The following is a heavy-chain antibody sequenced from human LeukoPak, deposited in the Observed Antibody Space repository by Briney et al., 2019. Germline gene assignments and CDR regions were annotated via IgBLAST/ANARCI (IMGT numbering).Heavy chain of an antibody. CDR1: GGSISTYY. D-gene: IGHD3-22*01. V-gene: IGHV4-4*07. CDR2: LYTSGST. Sequence: KPSETLSLTCTGSGGSISTYYWSWIRQPAGEGLEWIWRLYTSGSTHYNPSLKSRLTMSADTSTHQFSLKLRSVTAADTAVYYCARDRVESSGYYYYYGMDVWGQGTTVTVSS. J-gene: IGHJ6*02. CDR3: ARDRVESSGYYYYYGMDV.